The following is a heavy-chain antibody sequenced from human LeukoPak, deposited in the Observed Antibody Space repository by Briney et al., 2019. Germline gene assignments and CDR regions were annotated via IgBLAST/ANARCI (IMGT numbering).Heavy chain of an antibody. Sequence: ASVKVSCKASGYTFTSYYMHWVRQAPGQGLEWMGGIIPIFGTANYAQKLQGRVTMTTDTSTSTAYMELRSLRSDDMAVYYCASSSHGDYEYYFDYWGQGTLVTVSS. V-gene: IGHV1/OR15-2*02. CDR3: ASSSHGDYEYYFDY. CDR2: IIPIFGTA. J-gene: IGHJ4*02. D-gene: IGHD4-17*01. CDR1: GYTFTSYY.